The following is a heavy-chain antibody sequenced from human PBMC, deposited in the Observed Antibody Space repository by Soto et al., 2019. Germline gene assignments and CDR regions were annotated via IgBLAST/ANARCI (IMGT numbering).Heavy chain of an antibody. CDR2: IIPIFGTA. Sequence: SVKVSCKASGGTFSSYAISWVRQAPGQGLEWMGGIIPIFGTANYAQKFQGRVTITADESTSTAYMELSSLRSEDTAVYYCARAREGFLEWLSYYYYYAMDVWGQGTTVTVSS. D-gene: IGHD3-3*01. J-gene: IGHJ6*02. V-gene: IGHV1-69*13. CDR3: ARAREGFLEWLSYYYYYAMDV. CDR1: GGTFSSYA.